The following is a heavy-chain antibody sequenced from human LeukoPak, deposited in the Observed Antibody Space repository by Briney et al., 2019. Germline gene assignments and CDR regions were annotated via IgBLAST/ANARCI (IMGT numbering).Heavy chain of an antibody. CDR2: IYYSGNT. V-gene: IGHV4-59*01. D-gene: IGHD6-19*01. Sequence: SETLSLTCTVSRGSINPYYWSWIRQPPGKGLEWIGYIYYSGNTKYNPSLESRVTISVDTSKNQFSLNLSSVTAADTALYYCARQRHNSGRRFDYWGQGTLVTVSS. CDR1: RGSINPYY. CDR3: ARQRHNSGRRFDY. J-gene: IGHJ4*02.